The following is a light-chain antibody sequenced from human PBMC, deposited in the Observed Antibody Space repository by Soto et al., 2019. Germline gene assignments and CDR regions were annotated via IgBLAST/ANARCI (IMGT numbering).Light chain of an antibody. J-gene: IGKJ3*01. V-gene: IGKV1-6*01. CDR3: LQDYIYPFT. Sequence: AIQMTQSPSSLSASVGDRVTITCRASQNIRNDLGWFQQKPGKAPELLIYAASILQSGVPSRFSGSGSGTDFTLTISSLQPEDFATYYCLQDYIYPFTFGPGTKVDIK. CDR1: QNIRND. CDR2: AAS.